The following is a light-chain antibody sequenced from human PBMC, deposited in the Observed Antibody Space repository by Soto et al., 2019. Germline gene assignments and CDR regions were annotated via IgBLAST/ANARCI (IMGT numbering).Light chain of an antibody. CDR2: CTS. V-gene: IGKV3-15*01. CDR1: QSVSSD. J-gene: IGKJ5*01. CDR3: QQCSEWPIT. Sequence: EIMINQSPATLSVSPGESATLSCRASQSVSSDLAWYQQKPGQAPRLLIYCTSARATGFPARFSGGGSGTEFTLTISSLEPEDSAFYCCQQCSEWPITFGQGTRLEIK.